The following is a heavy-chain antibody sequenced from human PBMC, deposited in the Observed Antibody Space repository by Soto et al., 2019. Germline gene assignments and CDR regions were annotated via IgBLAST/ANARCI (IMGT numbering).Heavy chain of an antibody. D-gene: IGHD2-2*01. CDR1: GYTFTSYA. CDR3: ARATRPAAMPYYYYYMDV. Sequence: ASVKVSCKASGYTFTSYAMHWVRQAPGQRLEWMGWINAGNGNTKYSQKFQGRVTITRDTSASTAYMELRSLRSEDTAVYYCARATRPAAMPYYYYYMDVWGKGTTVTVSS. V-gene: IGHV1-3*01. J-gene: IGHJ6*03. CDR2: INAGNGNT.